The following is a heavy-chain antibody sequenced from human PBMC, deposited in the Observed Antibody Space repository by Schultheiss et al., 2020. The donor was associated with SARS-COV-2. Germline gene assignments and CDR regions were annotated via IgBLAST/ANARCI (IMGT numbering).Heavy chain of an antibody. CDR2: IYWDDDK. Sequence: SGPTLVKPTQTLTLTCTFSGFSLSTSGVGVGWIRQPPGKALEWLALIYWDDDKRYSPSLKSRLTITKDTSKNQVVLTMTNMDPVDTATYYCAHLPTVTRLHADYYYYGMDVWGQGTTVTVSS. J-gene: IGHJ6*02. D-gene: IGHD4-17*01. CDR3: AHLPTVTRLHADYYYYGMDV. V-gene: IGHV2-5*02. CDR1: GFSLSTSGVG.